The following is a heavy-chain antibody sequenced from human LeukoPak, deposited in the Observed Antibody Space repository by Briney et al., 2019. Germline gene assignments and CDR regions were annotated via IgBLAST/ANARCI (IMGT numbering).Heavy chain of an antibody. CDR1: GLTFSSYA. J-gene: IGHJ4*02. CDR3: AGGYSSGWYVQPIDY. V-gene: IGHV3-23*01. CDR2: ISGSGGST. Sequence: GGSLRLSCAASGLTFSSYAMSWVRQAPGKGLEWVSAISGSGGSTYYADSVKGRFTISRDNSKNTLYLQMNSLRAEDTAVYYCAGGYSSGWYVQPIDYWGQGTLVTVSS. D-gene: IGHD6-19*01.